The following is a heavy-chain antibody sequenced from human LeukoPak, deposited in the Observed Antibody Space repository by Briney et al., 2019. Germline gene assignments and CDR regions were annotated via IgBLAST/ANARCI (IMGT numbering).Heavy chain of an antibody. Sequence: SETLSLTCTVSGGSISGSSYSCGWIRQPPGKGLEWIGNIYHSGSNNYNPSLKSRVTMSVDTPKNQFSLNLTSVTAADTAVYYCAREGKLTGYFGGLGFNYWGQGILVTVSS. V-gene: IGHV4-39*07. D-gene: IGHD6-19*01. CDR3: AREGKLTGYFGGLGFNY. CDR1: GGSISGSSYS. J-gene: IGHJ4*02. CDR2: IYHSGSN.